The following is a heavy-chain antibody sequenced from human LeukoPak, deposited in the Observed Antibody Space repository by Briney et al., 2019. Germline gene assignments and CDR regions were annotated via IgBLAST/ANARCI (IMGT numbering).Heavy chain of an antibody. V-gene: IGHV3-15*01. D-gene: IGHD2-21*02. CDR1: GFSFRNAW. J-gene: IGHJ3*02. CDR2: IKRKTDGGTT. CDR3: TTVWNCGGDCSDAFDI. Sequence: GGSLRLSCAASGFSFRNAWMSWVPQAPGKGREGVGRIKRKTDGGTTDYAAPVKGRFTISRDDSKNTLYLQMNSLKTEDTAVYYCTTVWNCGGDCSDAFDIWGQGTMVTVSS.